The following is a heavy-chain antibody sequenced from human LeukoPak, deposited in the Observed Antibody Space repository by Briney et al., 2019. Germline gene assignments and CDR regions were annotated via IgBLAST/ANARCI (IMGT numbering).Heavy chain of an antibody. CDR3: ARETPYGSGSYPFDY. J-gene: IGHJ4*02. Sequence: SETLSLTCTVSGGSISSYYWNWIRQPPGKGLEWIGYIYNSGSTNNNPSLKSRVTISVDTSKKQFSLKLSSVTAADTAVYYCARETPYGSGSYPFDYWGQGILVTVSS. CDR1: GGSISSYY. V-gene: IGHV4-59*01. CDR2: IYNSGST. D-gene: IGHD3-10*01.